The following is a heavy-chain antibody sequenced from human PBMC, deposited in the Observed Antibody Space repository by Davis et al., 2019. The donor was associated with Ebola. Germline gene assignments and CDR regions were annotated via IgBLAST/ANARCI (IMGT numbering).Heavy chain of an antibody. D-gene: IGHD4-17*01. CDR1: GYIFTSYA. CDR3: AREAYGDMGHWFDP. J-gene: IGHJ5*02. Sequence: AASVKVSCKASGYIFTSYAMHWVRQAPGQGLEWMGWINPNSDGTNYAQKFQGWVTMTRDTSISTAYMELSRLRSDDTAVYYCAREAYGDMGHWFDPWGQGTLVTVSS. CDR2: INPNSDGT. V-gene: IGHV1-2*04.